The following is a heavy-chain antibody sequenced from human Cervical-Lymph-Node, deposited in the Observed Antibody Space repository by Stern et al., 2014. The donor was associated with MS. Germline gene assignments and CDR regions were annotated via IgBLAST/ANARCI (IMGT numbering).Heavy chain of an antibody. J-gene: IGHJ4*02. V-gene: IGHV3-7*01. Sequence: VQLVESGGSLVQPGGSLKLSCAASTLTFNTDWMSWVRQAPGKGLEWVANINPDGSEKNYVDSVKGRFTISRDNGNKSLYLEMSSLRAEDTALYYCTAFDYWGQGTLVTVS. CDR1: TLTFNTDW. CDR3: TAFDY. CDR2: INPDGSEK.